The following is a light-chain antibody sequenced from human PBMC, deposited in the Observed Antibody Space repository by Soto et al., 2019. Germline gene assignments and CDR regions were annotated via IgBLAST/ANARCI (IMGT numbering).Light chain of an antibody. CDR3: GSWDSSLSAYV. CDR1: SSNIGGNS. Sequence: QSFLTQPPSVSAAPGQKVTISCSGGSSNIGGNSVSWYQQLPGTAPKLLIYDDNKRPSGIPDRFSGSKSGTSATLGITGFQTGDEADYYCGSWDSSLSAYVFGTGTKVTVL. J-gene: IGLJ1*01. CDR2: DDN. V-gene: IGLV1-51*01.